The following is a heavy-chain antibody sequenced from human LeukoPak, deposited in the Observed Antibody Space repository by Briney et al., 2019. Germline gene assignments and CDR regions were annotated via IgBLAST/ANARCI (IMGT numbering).Heavy chain of an antibody. V-gene: IGHV3-48*02. CDR3: ARMIDYNYGYAFDY. CDR2: ISSSGSI. J-gene: IGHJ4*02. D-gene: IGHD5-18*01. Sequence: GGSLILSCAASGFTFSSYNMNWVRQAPGKGLEWVSYISSSGSISYADSVKGRFTISRDNAKNSPYLQMNSLRDEDTAVYYCARMIDYNYGYAFDYWGQGTLVTVSS. CDR1: GFTFSSYN.